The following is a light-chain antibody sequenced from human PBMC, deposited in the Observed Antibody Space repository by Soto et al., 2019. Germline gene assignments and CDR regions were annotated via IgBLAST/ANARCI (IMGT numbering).Light chain of an antibody. CDR1: NSNIGSYI. CDR3: ATWDDTLDGPV. Sequence: QSVLAQPPSASGTPGQRVTISCSGSNSNIGSYIVNWYQHFPGAAPKLLIYNNHQRPSGVPDRFSGSKSGTSASLAVSGLQSEDEADYYCATWDDTLDGPVFGGGTKLTVL. J-gene: IGLJ2*01. V-gene: IGLV1-44*01. CDR2: NNH.